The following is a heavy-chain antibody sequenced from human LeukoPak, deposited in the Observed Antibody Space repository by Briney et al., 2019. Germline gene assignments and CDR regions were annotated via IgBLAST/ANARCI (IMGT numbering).Heavy chain of an antibody. V-gene: IGHV1-46*01. CDR3: ARAYYYDSSGYSNFDY. D-gene: IGHD3-22*01. CDR1: GYTFTSYY. Sequence: ASVKVSCKASGYTFTSYYMHWVRPAPGQGLEWMGIINPSGGSTSYAQKFQGRVTMTRDMSTSTVYMELSSLRSEDTAVYYCARAYYYDSSGYSNFDYWGQGTLVTVSS. CDR2: INPSGGST. J-gene: IGHJ4*02.